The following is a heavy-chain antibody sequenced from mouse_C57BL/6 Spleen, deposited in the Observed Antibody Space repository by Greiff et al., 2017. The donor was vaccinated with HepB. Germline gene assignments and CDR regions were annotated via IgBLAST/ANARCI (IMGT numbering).Heavy chain of an antibody. J-gene: IGHJ4*01. CDR3: ARRDYGSSYAMDY. V-gene: IGHV5-17*01. CDR1: GFTFSDYG. Sequence: EVQLVESGGGLVKPGGSLKLSCAASGFTFSDYGMHWVRQAPEKGLEWVAYISSGSSTIYYADPVKGRFTISRDNAKNTLFLQMTRLRSEDTAMYYCARRDYGSSYAMDYWGQGTSVTVAS. CDR2: ISSGSSTI. D-gene: IGHD1-1*01.